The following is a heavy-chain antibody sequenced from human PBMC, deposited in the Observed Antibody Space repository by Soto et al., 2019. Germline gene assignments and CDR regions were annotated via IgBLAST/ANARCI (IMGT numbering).Heavy chain of an antibody. CDR3: ARLPGYCSGGSCHYYYYMDV. J-gene: IGHJ6*03. CDR1: GYSFTSYW. Sequence: PGESLKISCKGSGYSFTSYWIGWVRQMPGKGLEWMGIIYPGDSDTRYSPSFQGQVTISADKSISTAYLQWSSLKASDTAMYYCARLPGYCSGGSCHYYYYMDVWGKGTTVTVSS. CDR2: IYPGDSDT. D-gene: IGHD2-15*01. V-gene: IGHV5-51*01.